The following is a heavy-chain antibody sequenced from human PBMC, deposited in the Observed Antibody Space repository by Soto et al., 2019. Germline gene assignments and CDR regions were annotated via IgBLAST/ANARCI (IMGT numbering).Heavy chain of an antibody. CDR2: ISSSSSYI. Sequence: PGGSLRLSCAASGFTFSSYSMNWVRQAPGKGLEWVSSISSSSSYIYYAESVKGRFTISRDNAKNSLYLQMNSLRAEDTAVYYCARDFLTGTTGYWGQGTLVTVSS. V-gene: IGHV3-21*01. CDR1: GFTFSSYS. J-gene: IGHJ4*02. D-gene: IGHD1-20*01. CDR3: ARDFLTGTTGY.